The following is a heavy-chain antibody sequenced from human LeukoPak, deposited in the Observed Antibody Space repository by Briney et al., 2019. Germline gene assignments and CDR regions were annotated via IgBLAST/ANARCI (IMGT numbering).Heavy chain of an antibody. D-gene: IGHD5-18*01. CDR2: IFGSGGSP. V-gene: IGHV3-23*01. CDR1: GFTFGSHA. CDR3: GKTTVGYSSGQKPAWPVDY. J-gene: IGHJ4*02. Sequence: GGSLRLSCEASGFTFGSHARYWVRQAPGKGLEWVAGIFGSGGSPHYADPVKGRFTISRDNSRNTVYLQINSLRAEDTAVYYCGKTTVGYSSGQKPAWPVDYWGQGTLVTVSS.